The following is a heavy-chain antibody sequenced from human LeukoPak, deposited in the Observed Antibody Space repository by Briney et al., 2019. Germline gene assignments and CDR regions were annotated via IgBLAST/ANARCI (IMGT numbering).Heavy chain of an antibody. V-gene: IGHV4-59*01. J-gene: IGHJ4*02. CDR2: IHYTGST. D-gene: IGHD3-22*01. CDR3: AAGSESYDSRGYSYYFDY. Sequence: SETLSLTCTVSGGSINSYYWSWIRQPPGKGLECIGYIHYTGSTNYNPSLKSRVTISVDTSKNQFSLKLSSVTAADTAVYYCAAGSESYDSRGYSYYFDYWGQGTLVTVSS. CDR1: GGSINSYY.